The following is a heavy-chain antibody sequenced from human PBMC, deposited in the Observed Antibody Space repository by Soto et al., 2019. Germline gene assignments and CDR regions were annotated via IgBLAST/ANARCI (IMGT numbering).Heavy chain of an antibody. Sequence: QEFEWMGWINPKSGGTKYPQKFQGRVTMTRDTSLSTVYMTLTRLTSDDTAVYFCARDLAKGGWRAGFGYWGQGTLVTV. J-gene: IGHJ4*02. V-gene: IGHV1-2*02. CDR3: ARDLAKGGWRAGFGY. D-gene: IGHD3-3*01. CDR2: INPKSGGT.